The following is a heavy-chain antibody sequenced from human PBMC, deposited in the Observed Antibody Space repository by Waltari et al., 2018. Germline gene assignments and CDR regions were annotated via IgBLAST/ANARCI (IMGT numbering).Heavy chain of an antibody. J-gene: IGHJ4*02. CDR2: IYMTGTT. V-gene: IGHV4-61*02. Sequence: QVHLQESGPGLVKPSQTLSLTCTVSRGSLTTSSYHWSWIRQPAGKGLEWIGRIYMTGTTAYNPSLMTRVTMAVDTSKNQFSLNLTSVTAADTGVYYCARVSYSNYFDFWGQGALVTVSS. CDR3: ARVSYSNYFDF. CDR1: RGSLTTSSYH. D-gene: IGHD3-10*01.